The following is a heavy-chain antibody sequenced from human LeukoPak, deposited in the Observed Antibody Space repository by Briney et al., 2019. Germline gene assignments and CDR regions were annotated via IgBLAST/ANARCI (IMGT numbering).Heavy chain of an antibody. CDR2: ISGSGGST. CDR3: AKTKLVVPTSPIDY. D-gene: IGHD6-6*01. Sequence: GFLRLSCAASGFTFSSYAMSWVRQAPGKGLEWVSAISGSGGSTYYADSVKGRFTISRDNSKNTLYLQMNSLRAEDTAVYYCAKTKLVVPTSPIDYWGQGTLVTVSS. J-gene: IGHJ4*02. V-gene: IGHV3-23*01. CDR1: GFTFSSYA.